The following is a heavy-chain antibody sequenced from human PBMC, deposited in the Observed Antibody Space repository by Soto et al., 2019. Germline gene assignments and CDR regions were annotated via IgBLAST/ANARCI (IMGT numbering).Heavy chain of an antibody. J-gene: IGHJ6*02. CDR3: ARIAASGRGWDV. Sequence: EVQLVESGGGLVQPGGSRRLSCVDSGFTFSSNWMSWVRQAPVKGLEWVGNIKQDGSEENYVDSVKGRFTISRDNAKNSMYLQMNSLRAEDTAVYYCARIAASGRGWDVWGQGTTVVVSS. V-gene: IGHV3-7*01. D-gene: IGHD6-13*01. CDR1: GFTFSSNW. CDR2: IKQDGSEE.